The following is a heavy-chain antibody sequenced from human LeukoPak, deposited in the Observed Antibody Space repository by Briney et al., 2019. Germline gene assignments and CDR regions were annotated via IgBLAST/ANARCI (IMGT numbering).Heavy chain of an antibody. V-gene: IGHV3-21*01. CDR1: GFTFSSYS. CDR3: ASAPYCSGGSCYPYYFDY. CDR2: ISSSSSYI. J-gene: IGHJ4*02. D-gene: IGHD2-15*01. Sequence: GGSLRLSCAASGFTFSSYSMNWVRQAPGKGLEWVSSISSSSSYIYYADSVKGRFTISRDNAKNSLYLQMNSLRAEDTAVYYCASAPYCSGGSCYPYYFDYWGQGTLVTVSS.